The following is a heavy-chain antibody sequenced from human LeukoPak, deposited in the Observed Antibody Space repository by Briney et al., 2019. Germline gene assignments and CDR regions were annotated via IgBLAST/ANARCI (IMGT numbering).Heavy chain of an antibody. J-gene: IGHJ4*02. CDR3: ASFSSGLPKYYFDY. CDR1: GFTFSSYS. CDR2: ISSSSSYI. Sequence: PGGSLRLSCAASGFTFSSYSMNWVRQAPGKGLEWVSSISSSSSYIYYADSVKGRFTISRDNAKNSLYLQMNGLRAEDTAVYYCASFSSGLPKYYFDYWGQGTLVTVSS. V-gene: IGHV3-21*01. D-gene: IGHD6-19*01.